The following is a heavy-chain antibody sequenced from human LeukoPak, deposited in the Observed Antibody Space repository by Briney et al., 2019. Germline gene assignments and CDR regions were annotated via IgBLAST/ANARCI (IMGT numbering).Heavy chain of an antibody. CDR2: IHSGGST. J-gene: IGHJ4*02. D-gene: IGHD2-2*01. CDR3: ASVGVSAGY. CDR1: GFTVGNNY. Sequence: GGSLRLSCAASGFTVGNNYMTWVRQAPGKGLEWVSVIHSGGSTYNADSVRGRFTISRDNSKNTLHLQMNDLRAEDTAFYYCASVGVSAGYWGQGTLVTVSS. V-gene: IGHV3-53*01.